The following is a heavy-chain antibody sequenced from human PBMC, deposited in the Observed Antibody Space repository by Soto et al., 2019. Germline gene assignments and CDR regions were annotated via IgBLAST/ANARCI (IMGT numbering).Heavy chain of an antibody. J-gene: IGHJ4*02. V-gene: IGHV3-23*01. D-gene: IGHD2-21*02. CDR3: AKDDFTDRGDDYFDY. CDR1: GFAFTNFA. CDR2: IGASGDIT. Sequence: PWGSLRLSCAASGFAFTNFAISFFRQSPLKGLEWVAGIGASGDITWYADSVKGRLSISRDNSKNTLYLQLNSLRFEDTAVYYCAKDDFTDRGDDYFDYWGPGTLVTVSS.